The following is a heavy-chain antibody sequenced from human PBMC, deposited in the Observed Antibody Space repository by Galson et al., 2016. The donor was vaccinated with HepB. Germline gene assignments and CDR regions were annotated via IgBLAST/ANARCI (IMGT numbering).Heavy chain of an antibody. CDR1: GFIFSQYG. CDR3: ARGGYSDTWYDYYGMDV. J-gene: IGHJ6*02. D-gene: IGHD1-26*01. V-gene: IGHV3-33*01. Sequence: SLRLSCAASGFIFSQYGMHWVRQAPGKGLESVAVIGHDGRNEYYADSVKGRFTISRDNSKNTLYVQMNNLRVEDTAVYFCARGGYSDTWYDYYGMDVWGQGTTVTVSS. CDR2: IGHDGRNE.